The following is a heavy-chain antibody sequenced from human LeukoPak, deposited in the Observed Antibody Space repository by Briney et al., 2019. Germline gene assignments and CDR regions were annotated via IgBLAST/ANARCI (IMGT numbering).Heavy chain of an antibody. CDR2: ISYSGST. J-gene: IGHJ4*02. Sequence: SETPSLTCTVSGASISSYYWSWIRQSPGKGLEWIGYISYSGSTAYNPSLKSRVTISVGTSKNQLFLKLSSVTAADTAVYYCATGGYSSGLSDLWGQGTLVTVSS. V-gene: IGHV4-59*01. CDR1: GASISSYY. CDR3: ATGGYSSGLSDL. D-gene: IGHD5-18*01.